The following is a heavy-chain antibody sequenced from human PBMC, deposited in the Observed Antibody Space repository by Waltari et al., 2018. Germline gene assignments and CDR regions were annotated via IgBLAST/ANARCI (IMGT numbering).Heavy chain of an antibody. D-gene: IGHD3-22*01. CDR2: INHSGST. V-gene: IGHV4-34*01. CDR1: GGSFSGYY. CDR3: ARGSDYYDSSGYYDPFDY. Sequence: QVQLQQWGAGLLKPSETLSLTCAVYGGSFSGYYWSWIRQPPGRGLEWIGEINHSGSTNYNPSLKSRVTISVDTSKNQFSLKLSSVTAADTAVDYCARGSDYYDSSGYYDPFDYWGQGTLVTVSS. J-gene: IGHJ4*02.